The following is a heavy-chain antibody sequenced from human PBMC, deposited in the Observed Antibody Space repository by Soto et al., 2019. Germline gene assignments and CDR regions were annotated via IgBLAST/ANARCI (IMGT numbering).Heavy chain of an antibody. D-gene: IGHD2-15*01. CDR1: GGSISGSY. J-gene: IGHJ5*02. Sequence: KPSETLSLTCTVSGGSISGSYWSWIRQTPGKVLEWVGYIHYSGSTNYNPSLKSRVTMSVDSAKNQFSLQLSSVTAADTAVYFCTKYRRTDAEGYSFDPWGQGTQVTVSS. V-gene: IGHV4-59*01. CDR3: TKYRRTDAEGYSFDP. CDR2: IHYSGST.